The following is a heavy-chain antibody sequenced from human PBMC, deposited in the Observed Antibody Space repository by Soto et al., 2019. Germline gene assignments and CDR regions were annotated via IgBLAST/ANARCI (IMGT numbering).Heavy chain of an antibody. CDR1: GGTFSSYA. CDR2: IIPIFGTA. V-gene: IGHV1-69*12. J-gene: IGHJ4*02. D-gene: IGHD3-22*01. Sequence: QVQLVQSGAEVKKPGSSVKVSCKASGGTFSSYAISWVRQAPGQGLEWMGGIIPIFGTANYAQKIQGRVTITADESTSTAYMGLSSLRSEDTAVYYCARDYYDSSGYYNQGDYWGQGTLVTVSS. CDR3: ARDYYDSSGYYNQGDY.